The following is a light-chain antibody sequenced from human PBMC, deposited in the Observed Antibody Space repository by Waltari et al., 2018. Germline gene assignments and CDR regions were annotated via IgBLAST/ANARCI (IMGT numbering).Light chain of an antibody. CDR3: QQYDNFPPMYT. J-gene: IGKJ2*01. CDR2: DAS. V-gene: IGKV1-33*01. Sequence: DIQMTQSPSSLSASVGDRVTITCRASQDISNYLHWYQQKPGKAPKLLIYDASNLETGVPSRFSGSGSGTDFTFTITSVQPEDIGIYYCQQYDNFPPMYTFGQGTKLEIK. CDR1: QDISNY.